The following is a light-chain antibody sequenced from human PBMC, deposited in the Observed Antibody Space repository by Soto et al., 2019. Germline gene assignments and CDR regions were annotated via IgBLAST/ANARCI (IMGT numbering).Light chain of an antibody. CDR3: QQYGSSPPFT. V-gene: IGKV3-20*01. CDR1: QSVSSSY. Sequence: EIVLTQSPGTLSLSPGERATLSCRASQSVSSSYLAWYQQKPGQAPRLLIYGASSRATSIPDRFSGSGSGTAFTLTISRLEAEDFAVYYCQQYGSSPPFTFGPGTKVDIK. J-gene: IGKJ3*01. CDR2: GAS.